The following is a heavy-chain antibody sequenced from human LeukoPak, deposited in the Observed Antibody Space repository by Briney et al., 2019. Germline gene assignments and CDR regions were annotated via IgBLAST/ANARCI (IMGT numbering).Heavy chain of an antibody. V-gene: IGHV4-59*01. Sequence: SETLSLTCTVSGVSISTFSWSWIRQPPGKGLEWIAYISDSGTTNYSPSLKGRVIISLDTSKNQVSLNLSSVTAADTAVYHCARRLWYSGSSGYYFDYWGQGALVTVSS. D-gene: IGHD1-26*01. CDR3: ARRLWYSGSSGYYFDY. J-gene: IGHJ4*02. CDR2: ISDSGTT. CDR1: GVSISTFS.